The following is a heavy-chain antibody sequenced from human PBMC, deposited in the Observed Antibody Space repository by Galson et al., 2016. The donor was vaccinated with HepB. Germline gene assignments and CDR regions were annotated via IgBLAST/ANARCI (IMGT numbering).Heavy chain of an antibody. CDR3: ARALFGSGSYWCMDV. CDR2: ISSSGDTI. J-gene: IGHJ6*02. V-gene: IGHV3-48*02. D-gene: IGHD3-10*01. Sequence: SLRLSCAASGFAFSSSTMNWVRQPPGKGLEWVSYISSSGDTIYYADSVKGRFTISRDNAKNSLFLQMNSLRDEDTAVYYCARALFGSGSYWCMDVWGQGTTVTVSS. CDR1: GFAFSSST.